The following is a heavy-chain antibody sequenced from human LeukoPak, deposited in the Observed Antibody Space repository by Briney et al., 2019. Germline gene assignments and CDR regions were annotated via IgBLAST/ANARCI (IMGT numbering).Heavy chain of an antibody. V-gene: IGHV1-2*02. J-gene: IGHJ4*02. D-gene: IGHD3-9*01. CDR2: INPNSGGT. Sequence: ASVKVSCKASGYTFTGYYMHWVRQAPGQGLEWMGWINPNSGGTNYAQKFQGRVTMTRDTSISTAYMELSRLRSDDTAVYYCARGTLLKNVLRYFDWPYWGQGTLVTVSS. CDR3: ARGTLLKNVLRYFDWPY. CDR1: GYTFTGYY.